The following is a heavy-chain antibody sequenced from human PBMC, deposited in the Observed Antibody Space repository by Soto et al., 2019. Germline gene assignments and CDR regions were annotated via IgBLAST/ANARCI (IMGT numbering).Heavy chain of an antibody. CDR3: ARRQYYGSGSYYPIYYYGMDV. CDR1: GYTFTNYW. V-gene: IGHV5-51*03. Sequence: GKSLKISCKGSGYTFTNYWIGWVRQVPGKGLEWMGIIYPGDSDTRYSPSFQGQVTISADKSISTAYLQWSSLKASDTAMYYCARRQYYGSGSYYPIYYYGMDVWGQGTTVTVSS. CDR2: IYPGDSDT. J-gene: IGHJ6*02. D-gene: IGHD3-10*01.